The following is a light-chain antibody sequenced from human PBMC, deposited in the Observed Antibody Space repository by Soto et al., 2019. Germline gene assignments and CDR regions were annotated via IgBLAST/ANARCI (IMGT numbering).Light chain of an antibody. V-gene: IGLV2-14*01. CDR3: SSYAGSNNFV. Sequence: QSALTQPASVSGSPGQSITISCTGTSSDIGGYDYVSWYQQRPGKAPKLMIYXXXYXPSGVSNRFSGHKSGNTASLTISGLRAEDEAEYYRSSYAGSNNFVFGSGTRVSVL. CDR1: SSDIGGYDY. J-gene: IGLJ1*01. CDR2: XXX.